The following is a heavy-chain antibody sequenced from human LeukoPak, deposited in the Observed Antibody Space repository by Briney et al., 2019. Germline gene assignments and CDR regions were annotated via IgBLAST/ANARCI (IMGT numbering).Heavy chain of an antibody. D-gene: IGHD3-22*01. CDR1: GHTFTSYG. J-gene: IGHJ4*02. Sequence: ASVKVSCKASGHTFTSYGISWVRRAPGQGLEWMGWISAYNGNTNYAQKLQGRVTMTTDTSTSTAYMELRSLRSDDTAVYYCAREGRDYYDSSGYSYWGQGTLVTVSS. V-gene: IGHV1-18*01. CDR2: ISAYNGNT. CDR3: AREGRDYYDSSGYSY.